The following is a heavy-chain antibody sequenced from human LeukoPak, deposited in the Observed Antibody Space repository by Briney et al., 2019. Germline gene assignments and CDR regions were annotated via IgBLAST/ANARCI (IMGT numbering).Heavy chain of an antibody. V-gene: IGHV4-31*03. CDR2: IYYSGST. CDR1: GGSISSGGYY. CDR3: ASWNSSGWYVDY. D-gene: IGHD6-19*01. J-gene: IGHJ4*02. Sequence: KSSETLSLTCTVSGGSISSGGYYWSWIRQHPGKGLEWIGYIYYSGSTYYNPSLKSRVTISVDTSKNQFSLKLSSVTAADTAVYYCASWNSSGWYVDYWGQGTLVTVSS.